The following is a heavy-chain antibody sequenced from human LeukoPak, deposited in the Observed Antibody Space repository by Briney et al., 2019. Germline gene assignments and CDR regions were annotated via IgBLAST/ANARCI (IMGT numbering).Heavy chain of an antibody. CDR3: ARDLFVATPSGIVDY. CDR1: GGTFSSYA. V-gene: IGHV1-69*06. D-gene: IGHD2-15*01. Sequence: ASVKVSCKASGGTFSSYAISWVRQAPGQGLEWMGGIIPIFGTANYAQKFQGRVTITADKSTSTAYMELSSLRSDDTAVYYCARDLFVATPSGIVDYWGQGTLVTVSS. J-gene: IGHJ4*02. CDR2: IIPIFGTA.